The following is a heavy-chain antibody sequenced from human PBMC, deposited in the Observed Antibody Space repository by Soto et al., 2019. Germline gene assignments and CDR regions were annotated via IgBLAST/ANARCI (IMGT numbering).Heavy chain of an antibody. D-gene: IGHD1-20*01. CDR1: GDSVSSNSAA. CDR2: TYYRSKWYN. J-gene: IGHJ5*02. CDR3: ARGNRYNWNTTNWFDP. V-gene: IGHV6-1*01. Sequence: SQTLSLTCAISGDSVSSNSAAWNWIRQSPSRGLEWLGRTYYRSKWYNDYAVSVKSRITINPDTSKNQFSLQLNSVTPEDTAVYYCARGNRYNWNTTNWFDPWGQGTLVTVAS.